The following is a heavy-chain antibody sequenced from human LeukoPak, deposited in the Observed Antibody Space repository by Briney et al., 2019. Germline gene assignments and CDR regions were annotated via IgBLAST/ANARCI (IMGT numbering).Heavy chain of an antibody. CDR3: ARDTELVHPHWFDP. J-gene: IGHJ5*02. V-gene: IGHV1-69*01. D-gene: IGHD6-13*01. CDR1: GGTFSSYA. Sequence: GSSVKVSCKASGGTFSSYAISWVRQAPGQGLEWVGGIIPIFGTANYAQKFQGRVTITADESTSTAYMELSSLRSEDTAVYYCARDTELVHPHWFDPWGQGTLVTVSS. CDR2: IIPIFGTA.